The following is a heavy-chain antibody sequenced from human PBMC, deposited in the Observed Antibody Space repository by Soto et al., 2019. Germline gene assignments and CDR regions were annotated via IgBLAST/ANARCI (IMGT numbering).Heavy chain of an antibody. CDR2: IIDSGGST. D-gene: IGHD1-26*01. J-gene: IGHJ6*02. CDR3: GKGRSYYYYYGVDV. V-gene: IGHV3-23*01. Sequence: VGSLRLSCAASGFTFSSCAMGWVRQAPGKGLEWVSDIIDSGGSTYYADAVKGRFTISRDNSKSTLYLQMNSLRAEDTAVYYCGKGRSYYYYYGVDVWGQGTMVPVSS. CDR1: GFTFSSCA.